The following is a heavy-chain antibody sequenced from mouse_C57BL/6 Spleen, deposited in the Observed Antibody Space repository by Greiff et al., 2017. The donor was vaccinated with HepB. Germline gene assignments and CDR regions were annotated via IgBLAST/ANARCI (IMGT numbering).Heavy chain of an antibody. Sequence: QVQLQQPGAELVKPGASVKMSCKASGYTFTSYWITWVKQRPGRGLEWIGDIYPGSGSTNYNEKFKSKATLTVDTSSSTAYMQLSSLTSEDSAVYYCARKGYGSSYAMDYWGQGTPVTVSS. CDR1: GYTFTSYW. CDR2: IYPGSGST. J-gene: IGHJ4*01. D-gene: IGHD1-1*01. CDR3: ARKGYGSSYAMDY. V-gene: IGHV1-55*01.